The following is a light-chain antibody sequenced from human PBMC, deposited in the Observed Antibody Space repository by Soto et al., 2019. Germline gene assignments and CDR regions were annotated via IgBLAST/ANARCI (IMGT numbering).Light chain of an antibody. CDR1: DSNIGSTA. Sequence: QSVLTQPPSVSATPGQGVILSCSGGDSNIGSTAVNWCQQLPGTAPRLLIYSSNQRPSGVPDRISGSKSGTSASLAISGLQSEDEADYYCAAWDDDLHVWLFGGGTKVTVL. CDR2: SSN. J-gene: IGLJ3*02. V-gene: IGLV1-44*01. CDR3: AAWDDDLHVWL.